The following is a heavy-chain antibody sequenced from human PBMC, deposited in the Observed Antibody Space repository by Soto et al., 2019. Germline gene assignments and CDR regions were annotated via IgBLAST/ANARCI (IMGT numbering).Heavy chain of an antibody. CDR3: ARGKGAYYYDSRRFDP. CDR2: INHSGST. D-gene: IGHD3-22*01. V-gene: IGHV4-34*01. CDR1: GGSFSGYY. Sequence: SETLSLTCAVYGGSFSGYYWSWIRQPPGKGLEWIGEINHSGSTNYNPSLKSRVTISVDTSKNQFSLKLSFVTAADTAVYYCARGKGAYYYDSRRFDPWGQGTLVTVSS. J-gene: IGHJ5*02.